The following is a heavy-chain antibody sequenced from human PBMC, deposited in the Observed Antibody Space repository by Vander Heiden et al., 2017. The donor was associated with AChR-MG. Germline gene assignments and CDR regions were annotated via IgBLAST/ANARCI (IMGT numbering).Heavy chain of an antibody. J-gene: IGHJ4*02. V-gene: IGHV3-74*01. CDR1: GFTFSNYF. Sequence: EVQLVESGGGLVQPGGSLRLPCVVSGFTFSNYFMHWVRQAPGKGLVWVSRISSDGRSTSYADSVTGRFTISRDNAKNTLYLQMNSLRAEDTAVYYCTGFSSTWHWGQGSLVTVSS. D-gene: IGHD6-13*01. CDR3: TGFSSTWH. CDR2: ISSDGRST.